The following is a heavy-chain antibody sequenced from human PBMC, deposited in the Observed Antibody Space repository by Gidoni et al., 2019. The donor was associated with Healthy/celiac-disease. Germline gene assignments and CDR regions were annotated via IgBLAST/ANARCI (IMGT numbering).Heavy chain of an antibody. J-gene: IGHJ4*02. CDR2: IIPIFGTA. V-gene: IGHV1-69*01. CDR1: GGTFSSYA. CDR3: ACQSPGPHSSSGDY. D-gene: IGHD6-6*01. Sequence: QVQMVQSGAEVKKPGPSVKVSCKASGGTFSSYAISWVRQAPGQGLEWMGGIIPIFGTANYEQKFQGRVTITADESTSTAYMELSSLRSEDTAVYYCACQSPGPHSSSGDYWGQGTLVTVSS.